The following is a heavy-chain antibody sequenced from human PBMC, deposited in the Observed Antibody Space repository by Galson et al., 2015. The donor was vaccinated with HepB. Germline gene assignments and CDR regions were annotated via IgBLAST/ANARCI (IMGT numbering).Heavy chain of an antibody. CDR3: ARERVVPAAMPAHSNYYYGMDV. D-gene: IGHD2-2*01. J-gene: IGHJ6*02. CDR1: GFTFSSYG. CDR2: IWFDGSNK. Sequence: SLRLSCAASGFTFSSYGMHWVRQAPGKGLEWVAVIWFDGSNKYYADSVKGRFTIPRDNSKNTLYLQMNSLRAEDTAVYYCARERVVPAAMPAHSNYYYGMDVWGQGTTVTVSS. V-gene: IGHV3-33*01.